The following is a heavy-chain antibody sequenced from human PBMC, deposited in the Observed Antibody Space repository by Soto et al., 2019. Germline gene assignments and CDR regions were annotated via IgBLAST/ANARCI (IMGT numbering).Heavy chain of an antibody. V-gene: IGHV3-30-3*01. D-gene: IGHD2-21*01. Sequence: GGSLRLSCAASGFTFSGFAMHWVRQAPGRGLEWVALISYDENSEYYAESVKGRFTISRDNSKSTLNLQMNSLRAEDTAVYYCARDLEMVVGFYYYGMDVWGQGTTVTVSS. CDR2: ISYDENSE. CDR1: GFTFSGFA. J-gene: IGHJ6*02. CDR3: ARDLEMVVGFYYYGMDV.